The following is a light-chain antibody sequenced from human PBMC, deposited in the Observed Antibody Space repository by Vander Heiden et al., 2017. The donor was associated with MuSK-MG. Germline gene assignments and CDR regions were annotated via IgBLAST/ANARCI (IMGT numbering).Light chain of an antibody. CDR3: RQALQTPLT. CDR2: LGS. Sequence: IVMTQSPLSLPVTPGEPASISCRSSQSLLHSNGYNYLDWYLQKPGQSPQLLIYLGSNRASGVPDRFSGSGSGTDFTLKISRVEAEDVGVYYCRQALQTPLTFGGRTKVEIK. J-gene: IGKJ4*01. CDR1: QSLLHSNGYNY. V-gene: IGKV2-28*01.